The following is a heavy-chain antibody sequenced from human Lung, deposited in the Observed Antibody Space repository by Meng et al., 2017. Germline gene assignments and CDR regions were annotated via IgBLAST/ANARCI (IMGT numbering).Heavy chain of an antibody. CDR3: ATGAAAADH. V-gene: IGHV3-15*01. J-gene: IGHJ4*02. CDR2: IKSNSDGGTT. Sequence: EVQRVGSGGGLVKPGGSLRLSCVASGFSFTDAWKSWVRQAPGKGLEWVGRIKSNSDGGTTDYAAPVKGRFTISRDDSKNTLYLQMNSLITEDTAVYFCATGAAAADHWGQGTLVTVSS. CDR1: GFSFTDAW. D-gene: IGHD6-13*01.